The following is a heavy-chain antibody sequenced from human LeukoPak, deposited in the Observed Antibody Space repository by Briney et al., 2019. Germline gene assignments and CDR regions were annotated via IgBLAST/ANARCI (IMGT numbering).Heavy chain of an antibody. J-gene: IGHJ4*02. CDR1: GFTFSSYA. Sequence: GRSLRLSCAASGFTFSSYAMHWVRQAPGKGLEWVAVISYDGSNKYYADSVKGRFTISRDNSKNTPYLQMNSLRAEDTAVYYCARDGGLGYSSSWYEGSFDYWGQGTLVTVSS. CDR3: ARDGGLGYSSSWYEGSFDY. D-gene: IGHD6-13*01. V-gene: IGHV3-30-3*01. CDR2: ISYDGSNK.